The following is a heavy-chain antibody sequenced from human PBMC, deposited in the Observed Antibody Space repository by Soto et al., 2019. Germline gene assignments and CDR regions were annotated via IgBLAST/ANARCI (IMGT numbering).Heavy chain of an antibody. CDR1: GFTVSSNY. V-gene: IGHV3-53*01. D-gene: IGHD3-10*01. CDR3: ARDRVATTPHYYYGMDV. Sequence: GGSLRLSCAASGFTVSSNYMSWVRQAPGKGLEWVSVIYSGGSTYYADSVKGRFTISRDNSKNTLYLQMNSLRAEDAAVYYCARDRVATTPHYYYGMDVWGQGTTVAVSS. CDR2: IYSGGST. J-gene: IGHJ6*02.